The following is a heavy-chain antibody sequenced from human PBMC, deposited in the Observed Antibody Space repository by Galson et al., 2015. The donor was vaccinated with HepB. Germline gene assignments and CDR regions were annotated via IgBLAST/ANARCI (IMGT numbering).Heavy chain of an antibody. D-gene: IGHD3-22*01. CDR2: FDPEDGET. Sequence: SVKVSCKVSGYTLTELSMHWVRQAPGKGLEWMGGFDPEDGETIYAQKFQGRVTMTEDTSTDTAYMELSSLRSEDTAVYYCATDSSSDWGIDYWGQGTLVTVSS. CDR1: GYTLTELS. CDR3: ATDSSSDWGIDY. J-gene: IGHJ4*02. V-gene: IGHV1-24*01.